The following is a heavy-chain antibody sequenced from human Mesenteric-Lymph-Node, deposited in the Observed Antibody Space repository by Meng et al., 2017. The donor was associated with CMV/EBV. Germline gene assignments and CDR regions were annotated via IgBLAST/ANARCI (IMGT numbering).Heavy chain of an antibody. CDR2: IYPDDSDT. CDR1: GYSFPTYW. Sequence: GGSLRLSCETSGYSFPTYWIGWVRHMPGKGLEWMGIIYPDDSDTRYSPSFQGQVTISADKSISTAYLQWSSLKASDTAMYYCARPYRSGYFNYDYGLDFWGQGTAVTVSS. D-gene: IGHD3-3*01. J-gene: IGHJ6*02. CDR3: ARPYRSGYFNYDYGLDF. V-gene: IGHV5-51*01.